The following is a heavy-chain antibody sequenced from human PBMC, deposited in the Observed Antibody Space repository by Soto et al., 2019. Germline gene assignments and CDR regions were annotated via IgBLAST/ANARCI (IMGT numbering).Heavy chain of an antibody. Sequence: EVQLLESGGGLVQPGGSLRLSCAASGFTFSSYAMSWVHQAPGKGLEWVSAISGSGGSTYYADSVKGRFTISRDNSKNTLYLQMNSLRAEDTAVYYCAKFLLGDNWNEEYWGQGTLVTVSS. CDR3: AKFLLGDNWNEEY. CDR1: GFTFSSYA. CDR2: ISGSGGST. J-gene: IGHJ4*02. D-gene: IGHD1-20*01. V-gene: IGHV3-23*01.